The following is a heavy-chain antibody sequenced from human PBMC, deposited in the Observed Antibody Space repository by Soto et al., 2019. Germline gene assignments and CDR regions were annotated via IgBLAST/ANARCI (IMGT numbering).Heavy chain of an antibody. V-gene: IGHV4-4*02. CDR2: IYHSGST. D-gene: IGHD2-15*01. Sequence: QVQLQESGPGLVKPSGTLSLTCAVSSGSISSSNWWSWVRQPPGKGLGWIGEIYHSGSTNYNPAVKSRVTITLDKSKNQFSLKLSSVAAADTAVYYCARDLGYCSGGSCYGGVFDPWGQGTLVTVSS. CDR1: SGSISSSNW. J-gene: IGHJ5*02. CDR3: ARDLGYCSGGSCYGGVFDP.